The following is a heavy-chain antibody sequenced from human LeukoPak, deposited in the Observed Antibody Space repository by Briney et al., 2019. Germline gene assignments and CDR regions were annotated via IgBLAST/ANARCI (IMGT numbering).Heavy chain of an antibody. CDR1: GFTFSGYA. J-gene: IGHJ3*02. Sequence: PGGSLRLSCAASGFTFSGYAMSWVRQAPGKGLEWVSAISGSGGSTYYADSVKGRFTISRDNSKNTLYLQMNSLRAEDTAVYYCAAIVDGLFRGAFDIWGQGTMVTVSS. CDR3: AAIVDGLFRGAFDI. CDR2: ISGSGGST. D-gene: IGHD3-9*01. V-gene: IGHV3-23*01.